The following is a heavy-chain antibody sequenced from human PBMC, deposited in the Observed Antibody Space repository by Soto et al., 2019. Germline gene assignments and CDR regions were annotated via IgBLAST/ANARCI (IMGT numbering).Heavy chain of an antibody. CDR2: ISGSGAGT. CDR1: LFTFSSYS. J-gene: IGHJ4*02. V-gene: IGHV3-23*01. CDR3: ATETLAY. Sequence: SLRLSCSSSLFTFSSYSMSWVRQAPGKWLELVSAISGSGAGTYYADSVKGRFTISRDNSKNTLYLQMNSLRAEDTAVYYCATETLAYWGQGTLVTVSS.